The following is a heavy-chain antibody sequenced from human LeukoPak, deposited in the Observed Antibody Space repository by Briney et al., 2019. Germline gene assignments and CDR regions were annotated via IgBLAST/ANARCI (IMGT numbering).Heavy chain of an antibody. CDR2: IYYSGST. D-gene: IGHD3-22*01. CDR3: ARRDITMIVDWFDP. CDR1: GGSISSSSYY. Sequence: SETLSLTCTVSGGSISSSSYYWGWIRQPPGKGLEWIGSIYYSGSTYYNPSLKSRVTISVDTSKNQFSLKLSSVTAADTAVCYCARRDITMIVDWFDPWGQGTLVTVSS. J-gene: IGHJ5*02. V-gene: IGHV4-39*01.